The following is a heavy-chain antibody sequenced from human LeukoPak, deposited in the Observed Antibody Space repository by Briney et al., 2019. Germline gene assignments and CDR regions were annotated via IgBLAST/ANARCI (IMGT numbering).Heavy chain of an antibody. CDR2: ISCSAVST. CDR3: AKDDTHYDFWSGYYHFDY. J-gene: IGHJ4*02. CDR1: GFTFSNYA. D-gene: IGHD3-3*01. Sequence: GGSLRLSCAASGFTFSNYAMNWVRQGPGKGLEWVSVISCSAVSTYYADSVKGRFTISRDNSKNTLYLQMNSLRAEDTAIYYCAKDDTHYDFWSGYYHFDYWGQGTLVTVSS. V-gene: IGHV3-23*01.